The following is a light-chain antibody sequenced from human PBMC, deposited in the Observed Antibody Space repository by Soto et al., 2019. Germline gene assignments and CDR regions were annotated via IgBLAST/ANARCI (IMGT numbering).Light chain of an antibody. Sequence: EIVMTQSPATLSVSPGERATLSCRASQSVSSNLAWYQQKPGQAPRPLIYGASTRATGIPARFSGSGSGTDFTLTISSLQPEDFAVYYCQQYGSSPPRTFGQGTKVDIK. J-gene: IGKJ1*01. CDR3: QQYGSSPPRT. V-gene: IGKV3-15*01. CDR2: GAS. CDR1: QSVSSN.